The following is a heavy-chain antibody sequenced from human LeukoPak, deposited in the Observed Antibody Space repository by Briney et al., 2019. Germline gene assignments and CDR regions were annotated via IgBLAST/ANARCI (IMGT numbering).Heavy chain of an antibody. CDR2: ISPDGTGI. Sequence: PGGSLRLSCAASGFIFSLYCMHWVRQAPGKGPMWVSRISPDGTGISYADSVKARFTTSRDNAKNTVYLQMNGLGEEDTAVYYCVRDFRSADYWGQGTLVTVSP. J-gene: IGHJ4*02. V-gene: IGHV3-74*01. CDR3: VRDFRSADY. CDR1: GFIFSLYC.